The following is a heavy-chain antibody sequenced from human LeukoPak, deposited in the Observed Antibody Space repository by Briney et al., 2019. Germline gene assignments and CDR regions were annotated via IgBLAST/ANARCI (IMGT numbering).Heavy chain of an antibody. CDR1: GYTFTSYY. CDR3: AREESEGYSSSALYYFDY. Sequence: ASVKVSCKASGYTFTSYYMHWVRQAPGQGLEWMGIINPSGGSTGYAQKFQGRVTMTRDTSTSTVYMELSSLRSEDTAVYYCAREESEGYSSSALYYFDYWGQGTLVTVSS. J-gene: IGHJ4*02. CDR2: INPSGGST. D-gene: IGHD6-13*01. V-gene: IGHV1-46*01.